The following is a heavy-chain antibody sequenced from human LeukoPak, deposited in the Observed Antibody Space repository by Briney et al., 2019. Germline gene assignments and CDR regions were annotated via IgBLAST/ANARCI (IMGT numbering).Heavy chain of an antibody. CDR2: IYTSGST. V-gene: IGHV4-4*07. CDR1: GGSISSYY. CDR3: ARDLRDYYGSGSYYNVYYYYYMDV. J-gene: IGHJ6*03. D-gene: IGHD3-10*01. Sequence: SETLSLTCTVSGGSISSYYWSWIRQPAGKGLEWIGRIYTSGSTNYNPSLKSRVTMSVDTSKNQFSLKLSSVTAADTAVYYCARDLRDYYGSGSYYNVYYYYYMDVWGKGTTVTISS.